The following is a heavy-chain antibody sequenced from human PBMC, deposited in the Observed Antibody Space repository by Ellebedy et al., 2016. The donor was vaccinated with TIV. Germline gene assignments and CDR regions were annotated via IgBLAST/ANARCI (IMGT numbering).Heavy chain of an antibody. CDR1: GFTFSRNA. V-gene: IGHV3-23*01. D-gene: IGHD6-19*01. Sequence: GESLKISCAASGFTFSRNAMNWVRQVPWKGLDWVSAISGSGGNTFYADSVKCRFTISRDNSKNTLYLQMNSLRAEDTAVYYCAKGTGSGPYYYNGMDVWGQGTTVTVSS. CDR2: ISGSGGNT. CDR3: AKGTGSGPYYYNGMDV. J-gene: IGHJ6*02.